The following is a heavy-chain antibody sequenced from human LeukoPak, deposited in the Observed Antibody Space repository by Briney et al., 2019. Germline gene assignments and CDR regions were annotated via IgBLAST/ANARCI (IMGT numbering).Heavy chain of an antibody. CDR1: GFTFDDYA. Sequence: GGSLRLSCAASGFTFDDYAMHWVRQAPGKGLEWVSGISWNSGSIGYADSVKGRFTISRDNAKNSLYLQMNSLRAEDTALYYCAKASAKHYDSSGYTFDYWGQGTLVTVSS. V-gene: IGHV3-9*01. D-gene: IGHD3-22*01. J-gene: IGHJ4*02. CDR2: ISWNSGSI. CDR3: AKASAKHYDSSGYTFDY.